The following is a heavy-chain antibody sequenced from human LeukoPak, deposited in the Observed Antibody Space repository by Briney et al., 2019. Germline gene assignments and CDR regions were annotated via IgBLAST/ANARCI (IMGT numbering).Heavy chain of an antibody. V-gene: IGHV4-38-2*02. CDR2: IYHSGST. CDR1: GYSISSGYY. Sequence: SETLSLTCTVSGYSISSGYYWGWIRQPPGKGLEWIGSIYHSGSTYYNPSLKSRVTISVDTSKNQFSLKLSSVTAADTAVYYCARSFDWLLFDFDYWAREPWSPSPQ. D-gene: IGHD3-9*01. J-gene: IGHJ4*02. CDR3: ARSFDWLLFDFDY.